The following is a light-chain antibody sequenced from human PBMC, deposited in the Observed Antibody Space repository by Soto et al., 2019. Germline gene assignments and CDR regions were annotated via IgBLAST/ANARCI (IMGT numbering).Light chain of an antibody. CDR1: QSVSSSY. J-gene: IGKJ1*01. Sequence: EIVLTQSPGTLSLSPGERATLSCRASQSVSSSYLAWYQQKPGQAPRLLIYGASSRATGIPDRFSGSGSGTDFTLTISILEPEDFAVYYCRQYGSSSGTFGQGTKVEIK. CDR3: RQYGSSSGT. CDR2: GAS. V-gene: IGKV3-20*01.